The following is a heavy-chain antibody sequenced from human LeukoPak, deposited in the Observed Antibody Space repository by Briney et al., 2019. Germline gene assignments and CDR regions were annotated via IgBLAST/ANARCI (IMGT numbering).Heavy chain of an antibody. CDR1: GLIVSSNY. V-gene: IGHV3-66*03. D-gene: IGHD4-23*01. J-gene: IGHJ4*02. Sequence: GGSLRLSCAAAGLIVSSNYMSWVRQPPGKGLEWVSLIYSPGSTYYADSVNRRFTISRDNSKNMLYLQMNSLRVGDTALYYCTDTVAGWGQGTLVTVSS. CDR2: IYSPGST. CDR3: TDTVAG.